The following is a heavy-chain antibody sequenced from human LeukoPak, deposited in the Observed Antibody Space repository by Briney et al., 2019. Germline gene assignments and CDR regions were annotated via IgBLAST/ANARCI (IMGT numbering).Heavy chain of an antibody. Sequence: PGGSLRLSCAASGFTLDDYGMSWVRQAPGKGLEWGSGINWNGGSTGYADSVKGRFTISRDNAKNSLYLQMNSLRAEDTALYHCARDVARYCSGGSCYWFDPWGQGTLVTVSS. CDR2: INWNGGST. J-gene: IGHJ5*02. V-gene: IGHV3-20*01. CDR3: ARDVARYCSGGSCYWFDP. D-gene: IGHD2-15*01. CDR1: GFTLDDYG.